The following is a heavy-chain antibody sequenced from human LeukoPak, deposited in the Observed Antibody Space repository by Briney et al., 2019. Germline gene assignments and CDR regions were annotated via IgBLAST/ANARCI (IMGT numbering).Heavy chain of an antibody. J-gene: IGHJ5*02. CDR3: ARDSLTITAYYDFWSGYYNNWFDP. CDR1: GYTFTSYD. CDR2: INPNSGGT. V-gene: IGHV1-2*02. Sequence: GASVKVSCKASGYTFTSYDINWVRQATGQGLEWMGWINPNSGGTNYAQKFQGRVTMTRDTSISTAYMELSRLRSDDTAVYYCARDSLTITAYYDFWSGYYNNWFDPWGQGTLVTVSS. D-gene: IGHD3-3*01.